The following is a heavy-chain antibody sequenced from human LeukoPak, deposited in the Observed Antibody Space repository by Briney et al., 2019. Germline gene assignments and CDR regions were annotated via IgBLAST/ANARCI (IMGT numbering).Heavy chain of an antibody. CDR2: IKQDGSEK. CDR3: ARDRSDFYYDSSGYYTRFDY. Sequence: PGGSLRLSCAASGFTFSSYWMSWVRQAPGKGLEWVANIKQDGSEKYYVDSVKGRFNISRDNAKNSLYLQMNSLRAEDTAVYYCARDRSDFYYDSSGYYTRFDYWGQGTLVTVSS. CDR1: GFTFSSYW. D-gene: IGHD3-22*01. J-gene: IGHJ4*02. V-gene: IGHV3-7*01.